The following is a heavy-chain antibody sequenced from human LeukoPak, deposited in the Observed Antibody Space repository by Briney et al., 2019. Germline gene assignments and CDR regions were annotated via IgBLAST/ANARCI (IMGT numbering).Heavy chain of an antibody. CDR1: GYTFTRYD. Sequence: ASVNVSCKASGYTFTRYDINWVRQATGQGLEWMGWINPNSGNRGYAQKFQGRVTITRDTSINTAYMELSSLRSDDTAVYYCARANGDLDYWGQGTLVTVSS. V-gene: IGHV1-8*03. J-gene: IGHJ4*02. CDR3: ARANGDLDY. CDR2: INPNSGNR. D-gene: IGHD4-17*01.